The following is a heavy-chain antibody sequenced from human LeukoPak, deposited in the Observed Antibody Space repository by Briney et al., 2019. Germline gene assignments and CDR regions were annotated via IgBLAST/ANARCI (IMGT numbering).Heavy chain of an antibody. CDR3: ASAHLDGSGSYYMDH. J-gene: IGHJ4*02. V-gene: IGHV3-53*01. D-gene: IGHD3-10*01. Sequence: GGSLRLSCAASGFTFSSNYMSWVRQAPGKGLEWVSVIYRGGSTYYADSVKGRFTISRDNSKNTLYLQMNSLRAEDTAVYYCASAHLDGSGSYYMDHWGQGTLVTVSS. CDR2: IYRGGST. CDR1: GFTFSSNY.